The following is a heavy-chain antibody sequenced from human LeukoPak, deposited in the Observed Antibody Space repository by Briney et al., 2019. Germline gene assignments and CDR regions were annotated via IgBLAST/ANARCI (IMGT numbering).Heavy chain of an antibody. V-gene: IGHV3-23*01. Sequence: PGGSLRLSCAASGFTFSSYAMSWVRQAPGKGLEWVSAINGSGGSTYYADSVKGRFTISRDNSKNTLYLQMHSLRAEDTAVYYCAKADSSSGDYWGQGTLVTVSS. D-gene: IGHD3-22*01. CDR3: AKADSSSGDY. CDR1: GFTFSSYA. CDR2: INGSGGST. J-gene: IGHJ4*02.